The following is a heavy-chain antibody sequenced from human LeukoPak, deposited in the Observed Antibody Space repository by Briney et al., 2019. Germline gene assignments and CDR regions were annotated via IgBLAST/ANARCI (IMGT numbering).Heavy chain of an antibody. CDR2: IYYSGST. Sequence: PSETLSLTCTVSGGSLSSGDYYWSWLRQPPGTGLEWLGYIYYSGSTYYNPSLKSRVTISVDTSKNQFSLKLSSVTAADTAVYYCARMPLGPQGGYCCDYGGQGTLVTVSS. J-gene: IGHJ4*02. D-gene: IGHD3-16*01. CDR1: GGSLSSGDYY. V-gene: IGHV4-30-4*01. CDR3: ARMPLGPQGGYCCDY.